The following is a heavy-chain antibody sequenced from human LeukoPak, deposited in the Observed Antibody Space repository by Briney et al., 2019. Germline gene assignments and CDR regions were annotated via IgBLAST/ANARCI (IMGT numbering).Heavy chain of an antibody. D-gene: IGHD3-16*01. CDR3: ARAYGGLIDY. J-gene: IGHJ4*02. V-gene: IGHV3-30*04. CDR1: GFTLNSYI. CDR2: ISFDGRDK. Sequence: PGGSLRLSCEASGFTLNSYIMHWVRRAPGKGLEWVALISFDGRDKQYADSVKGRFTISKDNSKNTLYLQMNILSGDDTSMYFCARAYGGLIDYWGQGTLVTVSS.